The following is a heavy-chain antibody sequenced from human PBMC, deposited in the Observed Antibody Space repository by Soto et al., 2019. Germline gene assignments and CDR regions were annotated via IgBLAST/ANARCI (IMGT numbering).Heavy chain of an antibody. D-gene: IGHD3-10*01. CDR3: ANSMVRGVIIRDAFAF. J-gene: IGHJ3*01. CDR1: GYTFTSYD. CDR2: MNPNSGNT. V-gene: IGHV1-8*01. Sequence: ASVKVSCKASGYTFTSYDINWVRQATGQGLEWMGWMNPNSGNTGYAQKFQGRVTMTRNTSISTAYMELSSLRSEDTAVYYCANSMVRGVIIRDAFAFWGQGSMVTVSS.